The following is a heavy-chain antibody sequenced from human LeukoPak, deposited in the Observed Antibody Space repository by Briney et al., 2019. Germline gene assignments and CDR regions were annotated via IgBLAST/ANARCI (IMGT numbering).Heavy chain of an antibody. V-gene: IGHV1-69*01. J-gene: IGHJ3*02. Sequence: SVKVSCKASGGTFSSYAISWVQQAPGQGLEWMGGIIPIFGTANYAQKFQGRVTITADESTSTAYMELSSLRSEDTAVYYCARPVGSKDAFDIWGQGTMVTVSS. CDR2: IIPIFGTA. D-gene: IGHD1-26*01. CDR1: GGTFSSYA. CDR3: ARPVGSKDAFDI.